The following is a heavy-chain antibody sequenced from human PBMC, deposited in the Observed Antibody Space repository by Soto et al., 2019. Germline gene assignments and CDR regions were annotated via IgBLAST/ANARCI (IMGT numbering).Heavy chain of an antibody. Sequence: QVQLVQSGAEVKKPGSSVKVSCKASGGTFSNYAINWVRQAPGQGLEWMGGIIPIFGTANYAQKFQGRVTITAYESTSTAYMELSSLRSEDTAVYYCARAASAYDSIDYWGQGTLVTVSS. J-gene: IGHJ4*02. CDR3: ARAASAYDSIDY. CDR2: IIPIFGTA. CDR1: GGTFSNYA. D-gene: IGHD5-12*01. V-gene: IGHV1-69*12.